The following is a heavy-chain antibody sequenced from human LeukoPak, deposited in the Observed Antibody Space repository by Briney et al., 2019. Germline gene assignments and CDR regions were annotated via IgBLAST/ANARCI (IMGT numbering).Heavy chain of an antibody. CDR3: ARDPTGRYYFDY. V-gene: IGHV3-21*01. D-gene: IGHD1-1*01. J-gene: IGHJ4*02. CDR2: ISSSSSYI. Sequence: GGSLRLSCAASGFTLSSYSMNWVRQAPGKGLEWVSSISSSSSYIYYADSVKGRFTISRDNAKNSLYLQMNSLRAEDTAVYYCARDPTGRYYFDYWGQGTLVTVSS. CDR1: GFTLSSYS.